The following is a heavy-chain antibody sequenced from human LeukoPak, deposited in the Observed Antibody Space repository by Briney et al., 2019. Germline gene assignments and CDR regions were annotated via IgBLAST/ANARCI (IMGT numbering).Heavy chain of an antibody. V-gene: IGHV3-30*02. CDR1: GFSLSRNG. D-gene: IGHD2-2*01. CDR2: ILSDGSYE. Sequence: GGSLRLSCATSGFSLSRNGMHWVRQAPGQGLEWVAFILSDGSYEYYADSVKGRFTISRDTSRNTLFLQMNSLRTEDTAVYYCAKDWGQVPASISDHWGQGTLVTVSS. J-gene: IGHJ1*01. CDR3: AKDWGQVPASISDH.